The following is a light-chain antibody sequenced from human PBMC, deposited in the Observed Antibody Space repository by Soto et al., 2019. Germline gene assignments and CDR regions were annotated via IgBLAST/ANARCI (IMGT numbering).Light chain of an antibody. Sequence: DIVMTQSPLSLPVTPGEPASISCRSSQSLLHSNGYNYLDWYLQKQGQSPQLLIYLGSNRASGVPDRFSGSGSGTDFTLKISRVEAEDVGVYYCMQSLQTQWTFDQGIKVEIK. J-gene: IGKJ1*01. CDR3: MQSLQTQWT. V-gene: IGKV2-28*01. CDR2: LGS. CDR1: QSLLHSNGYNY.